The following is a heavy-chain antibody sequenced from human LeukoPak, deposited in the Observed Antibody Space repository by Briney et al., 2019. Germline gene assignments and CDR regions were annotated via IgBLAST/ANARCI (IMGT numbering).Heavy chain of an antibody. Sequence: PGGSLRLSCAASGFTFSSYAMHWVRQAPGKGLEWVAVISYDGSNKYYADSVKGRFTISRDNSKNTLYLQMNSLRAEDTAVYYCARDRRIAAAGTRAFDIWGQGTMVTVSS. J-gene: IGHJ3*02. V-gene: IGHV3-30*14. CDR1: GFTFSSYA. CDR3: ARDRRIAAAGTRAFDI. D-gene: IGHD6-13*01. CDR2: ISYDGSNK.